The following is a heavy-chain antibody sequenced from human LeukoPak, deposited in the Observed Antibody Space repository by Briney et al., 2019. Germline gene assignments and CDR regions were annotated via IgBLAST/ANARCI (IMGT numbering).Heavy chain of an antibody. D-gene: IGHD3-3*01. CDR3: ARAITIFGVVQHYFDY. CDR2: ISSSSSNI. J-gene: IGHJ4*02. Sequence: PGGSLRLXCAASGFTFSSYSMNWVRQAPGKGLEGVSYISSSSSNIYYADSVKGRFTISRDNAKNSLYLQMNSLRAEDTAVYYCARAITIFGVVQHYFDYWGQGTLVTVSS. CDR1: GFTFSSYS. V-gene: IGHV3-48*01.